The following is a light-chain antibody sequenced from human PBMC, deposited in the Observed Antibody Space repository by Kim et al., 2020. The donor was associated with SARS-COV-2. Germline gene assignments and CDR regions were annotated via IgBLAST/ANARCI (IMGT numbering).Light chain of an antibody. V-gene: IGKV1-12*01. CDR1: QGVITW. CDR3: QQADTFPWT. CDR2: AAS. J-gene: IGKJ1*01. Sequence: ASVGDRVTITCRASQGVITWLAWYQQKPGQAPKVLIYAASNLQRGVPSRFSGSGSGTDFTLTISSLQPEDVATYYCQQADTFPWTFGQGTKVEIK.